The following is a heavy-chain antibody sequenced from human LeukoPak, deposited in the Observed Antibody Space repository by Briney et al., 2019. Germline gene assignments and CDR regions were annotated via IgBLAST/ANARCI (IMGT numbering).Heavy chain of an antibody. D-gene: IGHD2-21*02. CDR1: GGSISSGGYY. CDR3: ARESGVTHYYYGMDV. V-gene: IGHV4-31*03. CDR2: IYYSGST. Sequence: SETLSLTCTVSGGSISSGGYYWSWIRQHPGKGLEWIGYIYYSGSTYYNPSLKSRVIISVDTSKNQFSLKLSSVTAADTAVYYCARESGVTHYYYGMDVWGKGTTVTVSS. J-gene: IGHJ6*04.